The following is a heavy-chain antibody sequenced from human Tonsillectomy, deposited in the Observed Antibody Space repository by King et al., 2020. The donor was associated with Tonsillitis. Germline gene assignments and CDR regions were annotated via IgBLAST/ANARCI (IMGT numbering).Heavy chain of an antibody. Sequence: QVQLQESGPGLVKPSETLSLTCTVSGGSISSYYWSWIRQPPGKGLEWIGYIYYSGSTNYNPSLKSRVTISVDTSKNQFSLKLSSVTAADTAVYYCARLGGAAHNYYYYYMDVWGKGTTVTVSS. CDR1: GGSISSYY. CDR3: ARLGGAAHNYYYYYMDV. V-gene: IGHV4-59*08. D-gene: IGHD4-17*01. CDR2: IYYSGST. J-gene: IGHJ6*03.